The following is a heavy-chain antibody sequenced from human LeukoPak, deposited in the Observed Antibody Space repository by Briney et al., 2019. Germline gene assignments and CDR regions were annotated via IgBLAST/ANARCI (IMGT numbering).Heavy chain of an antibody. J-gene: IGHJ5*02. CDR1: GGSISSYY. D-gene: IGHD3-9*01. Sequence: SETLSLTCTVSGGSISSYYWSWIRQPPGKGLEWIGYIYYSGSTNYNPSLKSRVTISVDTSKNQFSLKLSSVTAADTAVYYCARDYDVLTAYPPTQLFDPWGQGTLVTVSS. CDR2: IYYSGST. CDR3: ARDYDVLTAYPPTQLFDP. V-gene: IGHV4-59*01.